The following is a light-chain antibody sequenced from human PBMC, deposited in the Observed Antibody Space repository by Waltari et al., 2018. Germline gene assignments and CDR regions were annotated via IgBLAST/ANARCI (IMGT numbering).Light chain of an antibody. CDR1: QSVGEN. CDR3: QHYNKWPQYT. Sequence: ETGLTQTPATLSVSPGGTAILSCRASQSVGENLAWYQQKDGKAPRLLIYGASIRATDIPDRFTGSGSGTDFTLTISSLNSEDVAVYFCQHYNKWPQYTFAQGTKVEIK. J-gene: IGKJ2*01. CDR2: GAS. V-gene: IGKV3D-15*01.